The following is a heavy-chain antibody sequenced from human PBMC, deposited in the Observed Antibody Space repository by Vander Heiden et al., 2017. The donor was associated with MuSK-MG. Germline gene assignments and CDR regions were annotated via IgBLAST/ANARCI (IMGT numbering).Heavy chain of an antibody. V-gene: IGHV3-30*01. CDR1: GFTFGSHA. Sequence: QVQLVEAGGGVVQPGRSLRLSCAASGFTFGSHATHLVRQTPGKGLGWVTFISYDGRIRYYADSVRGRFTISRDTSKNTVYLQMNSLRPEDTAVYYCARDLSENYSLDYWGQGTVGTVSS. CDR2: ISYDGRIR. J-gene: IGHJ4*02. CDR3: ARDLSENYSLDY. D-gene: IGHD1-26*01.